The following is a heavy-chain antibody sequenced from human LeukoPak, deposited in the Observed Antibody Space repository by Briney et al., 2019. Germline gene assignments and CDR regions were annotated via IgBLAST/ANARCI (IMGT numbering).Heavy chain of an antibody. J-gene: IGHJ4*02. D-gene: IGHD6-13*01. Sequence: GGSLRLSCAASGFTFSNYGMHWVRQAPGKGLEWVAVIWYDGSNKYYADSVKGRFTISRDNSKKTLYLQMNSLRDGDTAVYYCARDPSRPYSSSWLDYWGQGTLVTVSS. V-gene: IGHV3-33*08. CDR2: IWYDGSNK. CDR3: ARDPSRPYSSSWLDY. CDR1: GFTFSNYG.